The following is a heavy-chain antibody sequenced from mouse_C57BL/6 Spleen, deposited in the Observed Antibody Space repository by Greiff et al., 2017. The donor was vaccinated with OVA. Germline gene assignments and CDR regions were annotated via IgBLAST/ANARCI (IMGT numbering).Heavy chain of an antibody. CDR3: ARGQDDYAWFAY. D-gene: IGHD2-4*01. CDR2: IYPGDGDT. J-gene: IGHJ3*01. CDR1: GYAFSSSW. Sequence: VQLVESGPELVKPGASVKISCKASGYAFSSSWMNWVKQRPGKGLEWIGRIYPGDGDTNYNGKFKGKATLTADKSSSTAHMQLSSLTSEDSAVYFCARGQDDYAWFAYWGQGTLVTVSA. V-gene: IGHV1-82*01.